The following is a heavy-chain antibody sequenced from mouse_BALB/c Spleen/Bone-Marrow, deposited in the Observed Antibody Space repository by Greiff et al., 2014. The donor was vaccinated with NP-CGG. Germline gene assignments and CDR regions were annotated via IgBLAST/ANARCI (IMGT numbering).Heavy chain of an antibody. Sequence: QVQLQQSGAELVRPGTSVKVSCKASGYAFTNYLLEWVKQRPGQGLEWIGVINPGSGGTNYNEKFKGRATLTAEKSSSTAYMQLSSLNSDDAAVYFCARGDNYGNYFDVWGEGTTLTVSS. J-gene: IGHJ2*01. D-gene: IGHD2-1*01. V-gene: IGHV1-54*01. CDR1: GYAFTNYL. CDR2: INPGSGGT. CDR3: ARGDNYGNYFDV.